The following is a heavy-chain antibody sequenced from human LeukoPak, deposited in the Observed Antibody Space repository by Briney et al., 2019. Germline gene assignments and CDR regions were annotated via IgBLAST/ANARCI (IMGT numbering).Heavy chain of an antibody. CDR1: GYTFTSYA. CDR2: INAGNGNT. CDR3: ARDRYYYDSSGYRLAFDI. V-gene: IGHV1-3*01. D-gene: IGHD3-22*01. J-gene: IGHJ3*02. Sequence: GASVKVSCKASGYTFTSYAMHWVRQAPGQRLEWMGWINAGNGNTKYSQKFQGRVTITRDTSASTAYMELSSLRSEDTAVYYCARDRYYYDSSGYRLAFDIWGQGTMVTVSS.